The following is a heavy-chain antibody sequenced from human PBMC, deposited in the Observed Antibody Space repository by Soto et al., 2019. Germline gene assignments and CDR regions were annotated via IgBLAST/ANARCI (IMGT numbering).Heavy chain of an antibody. CDR2: ISGSGGST. V-gene: IGHV3-23*01. D-gene: IGHD3-3*01. Sequence: PGGSLRLSCAASGFTFSSYAMSWVRQAPGKRLEWVSAISGSGGSTYYADSVKGRFTISRDNSKNTLYLQMNSLRAEDTAVYYCAKSGDYDFWSENAFDIWGQGTMVTVS. J-gene: IGHJ3*02. CDR1: GFTFSSYA. CDR3: AKSGDYDFWSENAFDI.